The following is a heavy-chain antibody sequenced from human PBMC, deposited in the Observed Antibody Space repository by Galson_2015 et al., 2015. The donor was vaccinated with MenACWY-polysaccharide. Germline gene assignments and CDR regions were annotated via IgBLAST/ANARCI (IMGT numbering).Heavy chain of an antibody. J-gene: IGHJ4*02. Sequence: QSGAEVKKPGESLKISCTGSGYSFTSYWIGRVRQMPGKGLEWMGIIYPGDSDTRYSPSFQGQVTISADKSISTAYLQWSSLKAPDTAMYYCATTRGDRTHLYLDWGQGTLVTVSS. CDR1: GYSFTSYW. CDR2: IYPGDSDT. D-gene: IGHD2-21*02. V-gene: IGHV5-51*03. CDR3: ATTRGDRTHLYLD.